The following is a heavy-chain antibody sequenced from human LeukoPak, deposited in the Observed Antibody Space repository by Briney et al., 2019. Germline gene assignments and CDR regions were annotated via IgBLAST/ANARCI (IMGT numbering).Heavy chain of an antibody. CDR1: GGSISSYY. Sequence: SETLSLTCTVSGGSISSYYWSWIRQPPGKGLEWIGYIYYSGSTNYNPSLKSRVTISVDTSKNQFSLKLRSVTAADTAMYYCARLWFGELVTDSWGQGTLVTVSS. V-gene: IGHV4-59*12. CDR3: ARLWFGELVTDS. D-gene: IGHD3-10*01. CDR2: IYYSGST. J-gene: IGHJ4*02.